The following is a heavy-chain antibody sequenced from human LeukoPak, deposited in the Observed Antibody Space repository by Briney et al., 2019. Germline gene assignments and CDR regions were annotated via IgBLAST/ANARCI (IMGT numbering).Heavy chain of an antibody. V-gene: IGHV1-18*01. D-gene: IGHD3-9*01. J-gene: IGHJ4*02. CDR2: VSAYNGNT. CDR3: ARVWDILTGYYNDY. Sequence: ASVKVSCKASGYTFTSYGISWVRQAPGQGLEWMGWVSAYNGNTNYAQKLQGRVTMTTDTSTSTAYMELRSLRSDDTAVYYCARVWDILTGYYNDYWGQGTLVTVSS. CDR1: GYTFTSYG.